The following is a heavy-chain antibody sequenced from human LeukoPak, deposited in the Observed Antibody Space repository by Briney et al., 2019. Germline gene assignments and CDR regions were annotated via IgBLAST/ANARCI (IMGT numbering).Heavy chain of an antibody. CDR3: ARLKLGAYFDL. J-gene: IGHJ2*01. CDR1: GGSTSSDY. V-gene: IGHV4-59*08. D-gene: IGHD3-16*01. CDR2: VYNSGDT. Sequence: SETLSLTCTVSGGSTSSDYWSWIRQSPGKGLEWVGYVYNSGDTGKNPSLKSRATILLDTSKNQCSLKLTSVSAADTAVYYCARLKLGAYFDLWGRGTLVTVSS.